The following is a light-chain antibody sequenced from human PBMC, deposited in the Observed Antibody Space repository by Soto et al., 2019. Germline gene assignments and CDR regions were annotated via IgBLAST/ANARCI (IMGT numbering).Light chain of an antibody. CDR2: DVN. CDR3: CSYGGSFYV. Sequence: QSVLTQPHSVSGSPGQSVAISCSGTSSDVGGYNYVSWYQQHPGKAPKLIIFDVNKRPSGVPDRFSRSKSGSTASLTISGLQAEDEADYYCCSYGGSFYVVGTGTKVTVL. V-gene: IGLV2-11*01. CDR1: SSDVGGYNY. J-gene: IGLJ1*01.